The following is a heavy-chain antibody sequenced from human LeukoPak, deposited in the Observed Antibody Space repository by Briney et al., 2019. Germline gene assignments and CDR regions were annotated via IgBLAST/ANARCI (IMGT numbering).Heavy chain of an antibody. CDR2: IYYSGST. D-gene: IGHD5-24*01. CDR1: GGXISSYY. V-gene: IGHV4-59*01. Sequence: PSETLSLTCTVSGGXISSYYCSWIGQPPGKGLEWIGYIYYSGSTNYNPSLKSRVTISVDTSKNQFSLKLSSVTAADTAVYYCAIWGKRDGYKASSYYFDYWGQGTLVTVSS. CDR3: AIWGKRDGYKASSYYFDY. J-gene: IGHJ4*02.